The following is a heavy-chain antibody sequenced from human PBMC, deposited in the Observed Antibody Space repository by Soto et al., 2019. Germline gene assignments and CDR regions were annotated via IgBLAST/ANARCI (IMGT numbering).Heavy chain of an antibody. V-gene: IGHV1-18*04. D-gene: IGHD5-12*01. Sequence: GASVKVSCTASGYTFTYRYLHWVRQAPGQALEWMGWITAYNGNTNYAQKFQGRVTMTTDTSTSTAYMELRSLRSDDTAVYYCARVPRTTTLPQTSQYGGYDWDDAFDIWGQGTMVTVSS. CDR3: ARVPRTTTLPQTSQYGGYDWDDAFDI. J-gene: IGHJ3*02. CDR1: GYTFTYRY. CDR2: ITAYNGNT.